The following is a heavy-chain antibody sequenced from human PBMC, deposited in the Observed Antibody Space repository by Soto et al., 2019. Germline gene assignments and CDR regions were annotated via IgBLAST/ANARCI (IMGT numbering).Heavy chain of an antibody. D-gene: IGHD4-17*01. CDR2: ISGSGGST. Sequence: GSLGLPCAASGFNFWRYALRWVRQAPGKGLEWVSAISGSGGSTYYADSVKGRFTISRDNSKNTLYLQMNSLRAEDTVVYYCAKKRTRSPYGDYDYWGQGTLVTGSS. V-gene: IGHV3-23*01. CDR1: GFNFWRYA. CDR3: AKKRTRSPYGDYDY. J-gene: IGHJ4*02.